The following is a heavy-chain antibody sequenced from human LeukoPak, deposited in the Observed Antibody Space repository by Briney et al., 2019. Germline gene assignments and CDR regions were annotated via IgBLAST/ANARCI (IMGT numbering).Heavy chain of an antibody. CDR2: IRYDGSNK. CDR3: AKFTTYYYDLDI. D-gene: IGHD3-22*01. Sequence: GGSLRLSCAASGFTFSSYGMHWVRQAPGKGLEWVAFIRYDGSNKYYADSVKGRFTISRDNSKNTLYLQMNTLRAEDTALYYCAKFTTYYYDLDIWGQGTMVTVSS. V-gene: IGHV3-30*02. CDR1: GFTFSSYG. J-gene: IGHJ3*02.